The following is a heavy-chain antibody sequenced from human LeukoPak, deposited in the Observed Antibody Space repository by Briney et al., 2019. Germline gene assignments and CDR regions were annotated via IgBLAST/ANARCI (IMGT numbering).Heavy chain of an antibody. CDR3: AKDEGDYVWGSYRPRPDAFDI. D-gene: IGHD3-16*02. V-gene: IGHV3-30*02. CDR1: GFTFSSYG. CDR2: IRYDGSNK. J-gene: IGHJ3*02. Sequence: GGSLRLSCAASGFTFSSYGTHWVRQAPGKGLEWVAFIRYDGSNKYYADSVKGRFTISRDNSKNTLYLQMNSLRAEDTAVYYCAKDEGDYVWGSYRPRPDAFDIWGQGTMVTVSS.